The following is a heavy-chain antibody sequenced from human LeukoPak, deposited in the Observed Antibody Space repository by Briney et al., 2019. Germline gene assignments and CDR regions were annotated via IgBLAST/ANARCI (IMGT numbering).Heavy chain of an antibody. CDR3: AAPGVPAATYYFDY. CDR2: INWNGGST. CDR1: GFTFDDYG. D-gene: IGHD2-2*01. V-gene: IGHV3-20*04. Sequence: GGSLRLSCAASGFTFDDYGMSWVRQAPGKGLEWVSGINWNGGSTGYADSVKGRFTISRDNSKNTVYLQMNSLRAEDTAVYYCAAPGVPAATYYFDYWGQGTLVTVSS. J-gene: IGHJ4*02.